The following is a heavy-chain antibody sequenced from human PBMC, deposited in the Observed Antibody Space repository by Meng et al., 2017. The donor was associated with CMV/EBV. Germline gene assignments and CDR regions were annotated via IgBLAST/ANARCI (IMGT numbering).Heavy chain of an antibody. CDR2: INHSGST. D-gene: IGHD3-10*01. J-gene: IGHJ5*02. Sequence: SETLSPTCAVYGGSFSGYYWSWIRQPPGKGLEWIGEINHSGSTNYNPSLKSRVTISVDTSKNQFSLKLSSVTAADTAVYYCARGGSGSMVRGVIRRFGPWGQGTLVTVSS. V-gene: IGHV4-34*01. CDR3: ARGGSGSMVRGVIRRFGP. CDR1: GGSFSGYY.